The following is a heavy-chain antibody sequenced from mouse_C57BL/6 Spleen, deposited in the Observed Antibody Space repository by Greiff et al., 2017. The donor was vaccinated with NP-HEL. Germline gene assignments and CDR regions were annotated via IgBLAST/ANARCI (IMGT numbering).Heavy chain of an antibody. CDR2: INPGSGGT. CDR3: ARGFYYYGSSYGDY. V-gene: IGHV1-54*01. D-gene: IGHD1-1*01. Sequence: QVQLQQSGAELVRPGTSVKVSCKASGYAFTNYLIEWVKQRPGQGLEWIGVINPGSGGTNYNEKFKGKATLTADKSSSTAYMQLSSLTSEDSAVYFCARGFYYYGSSYGDYWGQGTTLTVSS. CDR1: GYAFTNYL. J-gene: IGHJ2*01.